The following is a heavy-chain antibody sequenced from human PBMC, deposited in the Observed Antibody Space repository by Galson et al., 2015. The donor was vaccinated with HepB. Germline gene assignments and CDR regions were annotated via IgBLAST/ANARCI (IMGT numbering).Heavy chain of an antibody. J-gene: IGHJ4*02. Sequence: SLRLSCAASGFTFTNYAMHWVRQAPGKGLEWVAFISYEESSKYFTDSLKGRITISRDNSKNTMYLHMNSLRVEDTAVYYCGRVGTITRGINYWGQGTLVTVSS. CDR1: GFTFTNYA. CDR2: ISYEESSK. CDR3: GRVGTITRGINY. D-gene: IGHD7-27*01. V-gene: IGHV3-30-3*01.